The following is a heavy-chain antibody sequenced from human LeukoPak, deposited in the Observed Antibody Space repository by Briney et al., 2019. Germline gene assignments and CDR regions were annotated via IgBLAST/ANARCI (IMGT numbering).Heavy chain of an antibody. CDR1: GGSISSYY. V-gene: IGHV4-38-2*02. Sequence: SETLSLTCTVSGGSISSYYWSWIRQPPGKGLEWIGSIYHSGSTYYNPSLKSRVTISVDTSKNQFSLKLSSVTAADTAVYYCARDAEQWLPLWYFDLWGRGTLVTVSS. CDR2: IYHSGST. J-gene: IGHJ2*01. CDR3: ARDAEQWLPLWYFDL. D-gene: IGHD6-19*01.